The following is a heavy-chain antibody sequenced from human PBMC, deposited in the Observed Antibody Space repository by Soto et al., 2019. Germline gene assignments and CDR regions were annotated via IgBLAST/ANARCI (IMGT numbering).Heavy chain of an antibody. CDR1: GFTFSSYG. V-gene: IGHV3-30*18. CDR2: ISFDGRNT. Sequence: QVQLVESGGGVVQTGGSLRLSCAASGFTFSSYGMHWVRQAPGKGLEWVTFISFDGRNTDYADSVKGRFTISRDNSKNTLYLQMNSLRAEDRAVYYCAKGYGGQRLTRGDAFDIWGQGTMVTVSS. D-gene: IGHD2-2*01. CDR3: AKGYGGQRLTRGDAFDI. J-gene: IGHJ3*02.